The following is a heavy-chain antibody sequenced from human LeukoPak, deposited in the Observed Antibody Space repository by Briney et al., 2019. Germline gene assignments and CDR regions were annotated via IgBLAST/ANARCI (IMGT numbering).Heavy chain of an antibody. CDR1: GFTFSSYA. D-gene: IGHD2-15*01. J-gene: IGHJ4*02. CDR3: AKDLCSGGSCYVAGY. Sequence: GGSLRLSCAASGFTFSSYAMSWVRQAPGKGLEWVSAISGSGGSTYCADSVKGRFTISRDNSKNTLYLQMNSLRAEDTAVYYCAKDLCSGGSCYVAGYWGQGTLVTVSS. CDR2: ISGSGGST. V-gene: IGHV3-23*01.